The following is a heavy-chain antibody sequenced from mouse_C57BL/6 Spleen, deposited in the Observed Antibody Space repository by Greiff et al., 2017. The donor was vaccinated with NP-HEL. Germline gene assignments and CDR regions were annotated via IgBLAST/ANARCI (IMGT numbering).Heavy chain of an antibody. Sequence: QVQLQQPGAELVKPGASVKLSCKASGYTFTSYWMHWVKQRPGRGLEWIGRIDPNSGGTKYNQKFKSKATLTVDKPSSTAYMQLSSLTSEGSAVCYCAAKDGSGSGCWGQGTTLTVSS. CDR2: IDPNSGGT. J-gene: IGHJ2*01. CDR3: AAKDGSGSGC. CDR1: GYTFTSYW. D-gene: IGHD3-2*02. V-gene: IGHV1-72*01.